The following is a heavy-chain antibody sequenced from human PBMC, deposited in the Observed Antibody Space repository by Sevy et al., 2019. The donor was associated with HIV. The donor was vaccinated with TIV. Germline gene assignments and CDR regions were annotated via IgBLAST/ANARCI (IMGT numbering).Heavy chain of an antibody. D-gene: IGHD3-10*01. CDR2: IKQDGSEK. V-gene: IGHV3-7*03. J-gene: IGHJ4*02. CDR3: ARDFTLAYYYGSGSQYYFDY. Sequence: GESLKISCAASGFTFSSYWMSWVRQAPGKGLEWVANIKQDGSEKYYVDSVKGRFTTSRDNAKNSLYLQMNSLRAEDTAVYYCARDFTLAYYYGSGSQYYFDYWGQGTLVTVSS. CDR1: GFTFSSYW.